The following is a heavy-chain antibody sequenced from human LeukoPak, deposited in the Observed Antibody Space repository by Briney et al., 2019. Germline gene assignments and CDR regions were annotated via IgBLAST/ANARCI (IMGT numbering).Heavy chain of an antibody. Sequence: GGSLRLSYAASGFTFSSYAMSWVRQAPGKGLEWISGISASGGDTHYTDSVKGRFTISRDNAKNTLYLQMNSLRAEDTAVYYCAKDIWSSGTFLDYWGQGTLVTVSS. CDR2: ISASGGDT. CDR1: GFTFSSYA. D-gene: IGHD3-10*01. CDR3: AKDIWSSGTFLDY. J-gene: IGHJ4*02. V-gene: IGHV3-23*01.